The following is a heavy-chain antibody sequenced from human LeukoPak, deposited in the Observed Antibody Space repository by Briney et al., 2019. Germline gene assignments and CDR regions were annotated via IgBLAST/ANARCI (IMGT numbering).Heavy chain of an antibody. D-gene: IGHD2-2*01. Sequence: GASVKVSCKASRYTFTSYYMHWVRQAPGQGLEWMGIINPSGGSTSYAQKFQGRVTMTRDMSTSTVYMELSSLRSEDTAVYYCARDNEYCSSTSCYLRTTNWFDPWGQGTLVTVSS. J-gene: IGHJ5*02. CDR2: INPSGGST. CDR3: ARDNEYCSSTSCYLRTTNWFDP. CDR1: RYTFTSYY. V-gene: IGHV1-46*01.